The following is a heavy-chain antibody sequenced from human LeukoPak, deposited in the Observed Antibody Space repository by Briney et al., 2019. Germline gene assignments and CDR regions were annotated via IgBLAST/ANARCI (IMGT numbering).Heavy chain of an antibody. J-gene: IGHJ4*02. CDR3: ARFTRRSGNYFDY. D-gene: IGHD1-1*01. Sequence: SETLSLTCAVSGDSFSSSNYYWSWIRQPPGKGLEWIGYIYYSGNTNYNPSLKSRVTISVDTSKSQFSLKLSSVTAADTAVYYCARFTRRSGNYFDYWGQGTLVTVSS. CDR1: GDSFSSSNYY. V-gene: IGHV4-61*01. CDR2: IYYSGNT.